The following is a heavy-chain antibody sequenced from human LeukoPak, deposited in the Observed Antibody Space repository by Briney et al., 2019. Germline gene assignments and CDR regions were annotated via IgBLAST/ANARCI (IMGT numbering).Heavy chain of an antibody. CDR3: ARVRGKQWLLFDY. D-gene: IGHD6-19*01. CDR2: INWNGGST. J-gene: IGHJ4*02. Sequence: GGSLRLSXAASGFTFDDYGMSWVRQDPGKGLEWASGINWNGGSTGYADSVKGRFTISRDNAKNSLYLQMNSLRAEDTALYYCARVRGKQWLLFDYWGQGTLVTVSS. CDR1: GFTFDDYG. V-gene: IGHV3-20*03.